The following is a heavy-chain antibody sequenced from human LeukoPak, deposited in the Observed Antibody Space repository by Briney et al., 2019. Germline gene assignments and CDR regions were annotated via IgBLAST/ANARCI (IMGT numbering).Heavy chain of an antibody. Sequence: PGGSLRLSCAASGFTFSSSEMNWVRQAPGKGLEWVSYISDSGHTIYYTDSVKGRFTISRDNSKSTLYLQMNSLRAEDTAIFYCARDLNRNWFDPWGQGTLVTVSS. V-gene: IGHV3-48*03. J-gene: IGHJ5*02. D-gene: IGHD1-14*01. CDR1: GFTFSSSE. CDR3: ARDLNRNWFDP. CDR2: ISDSGHTI.